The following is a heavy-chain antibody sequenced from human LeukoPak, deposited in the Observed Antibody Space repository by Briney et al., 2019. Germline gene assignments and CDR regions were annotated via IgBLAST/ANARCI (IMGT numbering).Heavy chain of an antibody. CDR2: FSGSGGST. Sequence: GGSLRLSCATSGFTFSTYALRWVRQAPGKGLEWVSGFSGSGGSTYYADSVKGRFTISRDYSRNTLYLQMNSLRAEDTAIYYCTRRGHTCLTGVGLKDYYIDVWGNGTTVTVSS. D-gene: IGHD2-8*01. CDR3: TRRGHTCLTGVGLKDYYIDV. CDR1: GFTFSTYA. J-gene: IGHJ6*03. V-gene: IGHV3-23*01.